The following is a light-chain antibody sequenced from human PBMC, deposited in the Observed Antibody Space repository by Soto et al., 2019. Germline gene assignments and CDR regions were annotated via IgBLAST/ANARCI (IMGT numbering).Light chain of an antibody. V-gene: IGLV2-14*02. Sequence: QSALTQPASVSGSPGQSITISCSGTSSNIGGYNVVSWYQQHPGKAPKVIVYEGIKRPSGVSDRFSGSTSGSTASLTISGLQAEDEAEYYCSSYTSSSTLYVFGTGTKLTVL. CDR3: SSYTSSSTLYV. J-gene: IGLJ1*01. CDR2: EGI. CDR1: SSNIGGYNV.